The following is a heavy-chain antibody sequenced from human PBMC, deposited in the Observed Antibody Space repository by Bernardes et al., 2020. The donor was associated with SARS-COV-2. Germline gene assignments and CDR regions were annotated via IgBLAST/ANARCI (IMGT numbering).Heavy chain of an antibody. V-gene: IGHV3-21*01. J-gene: IGHJ4*02. CDR3: ASASRYGGFD. Sequence: GSLRLSCAASGFTFSSYAMSWVRQAPGKGLEWVSSISSSSSYIYYADSVKGRFTISRDNAKNSLYLQMNSLRAEDTAVYYCASASRYGGFDWGQGTLVTVSS. CDR2: ISSSSSYI. CDR1: GFTFSSYA. D-gene: IGHD1-26*01.